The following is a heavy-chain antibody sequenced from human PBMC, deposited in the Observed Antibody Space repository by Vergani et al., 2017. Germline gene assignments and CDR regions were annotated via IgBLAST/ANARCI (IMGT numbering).Heavy chain of an antibody. D-gene: IGHD3-9*01. Sequence: DVHLAESGGGFFQPGGSLRLSCSASGFSFNSYWMHWVRQVQGKGLLWVSRIKIDGSITAYADSVKGRFTISRDNAQNTLYLQMNSLRVEDTGVYYCARARCIETCYMSNWLDSWGQGTLVTVSS. J-gene: IGHJ5*01. V-gene: IGHV3-74*03. CDR2: IKIDGSIT. CDR3: ARARCIETCYMSNWLDS. CDR1: GFSFNSYW.